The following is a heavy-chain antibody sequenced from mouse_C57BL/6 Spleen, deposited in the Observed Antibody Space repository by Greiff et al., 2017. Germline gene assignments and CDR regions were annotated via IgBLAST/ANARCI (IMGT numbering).Heavy chain of an antibody. Sequence: VQLQQSGPELVKPGASVKISCKASGYSFTGYYMNWVKQSPEKSLEWIGEINPSTGGTTYNQKFKAKATLTVDKASSTAYMQLKSLTSEDSAVYYCARGRTVVDWYFDVWGTGTTVTVSS. CDR2: INPSTGGT. CDR3: ARGRTVVDWYFDV. V-gene: IGHV1-42*01. J-gene: IGHJ1*03. D-gene: IGHD1-1*01. CDR1: GYSFTGYY.